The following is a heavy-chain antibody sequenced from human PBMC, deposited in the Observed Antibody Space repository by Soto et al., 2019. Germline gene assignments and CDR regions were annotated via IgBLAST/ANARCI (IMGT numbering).Heavy chain of an antibody. V-gene: IGHV4-31*03. CDR3: AREQWGFEC. J-gene: IGHJ4*02. CDR1: GGSITTNGHY. D-gene: IGHD6-19*01. CDR2: IYYTGNS. Sequence: QVQLQESGPELVKPSQTLSLTCSVSGGSITTNGHYWTWIRQHPGQGLEWIAYIYYTGNSYLNPSLKSRLSISVGRSHNHFSLELRSVTAADTAVYYCAREQWGFECWGQGTLVNVSS.